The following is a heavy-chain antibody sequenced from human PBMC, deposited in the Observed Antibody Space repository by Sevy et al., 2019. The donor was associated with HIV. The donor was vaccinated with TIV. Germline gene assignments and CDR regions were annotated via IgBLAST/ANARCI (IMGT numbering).Heavy chain of an antibody. D-gene: IGHD3-16*01. V-gene: IGHV4-34*01. CDR2: TNDGGLP. J-gene: IGHJ2*01. CDR1: GGSLTGNH. CDR3: ARGHKEKKRFLTVPPYWYFDL. Sequence: SETLSLTCAVYGGSLTGNHWTWIRQPPGKGLEWIGETNDGGLPNYNPSLKSRVTISVDTSRNQFALRLRSVSAADTGVYFCARGHKEKKRFLTVPPYWYFDLWGRGTLVTVSS.